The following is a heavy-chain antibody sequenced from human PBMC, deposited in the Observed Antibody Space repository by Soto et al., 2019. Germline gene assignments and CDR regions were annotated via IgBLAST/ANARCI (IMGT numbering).Heavy chain of an antibody. J-gene: IGHJ4*02. CDR3: ARDKSSGYSYAPLGYFDY. CDR2: ISYDGSNK. CDR1: GFTFSSYA. V-gene: IGHV3-30-3*01. Sequence: GWSLRLSCAASGFTFSSYAMHWVRQAPGKGLEWVAVISYDGSNKYYADSVKGRFTISRDNSKNTLYLQMNSLRAEDTAVYYCARDKSSGYSYAPLGYFDYRGQGPLVTVS. D-gene: IGHD5-18*01.